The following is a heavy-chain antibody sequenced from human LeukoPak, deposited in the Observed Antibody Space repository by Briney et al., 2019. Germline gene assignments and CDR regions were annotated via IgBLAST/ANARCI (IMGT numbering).Heavy chain of an antibody. D-gene: IGHD3-22*01. J-gene: IGHJ5*02. CDR3: ARGAPFYYDSSGYSGWFDP. CDR2: IYYSGST. CDR1: GGSISSGSYY. V-gene: IGHV4-39*06. Sequence: KPSETLSLTCTVSGGSISSGSYYWGWIRQPPGKGLELIGTIYYSGSTYYNPSLKSRVTISVDTSKNQFPLKLSSVTAADTAVYYCARGAPFYYDSSGYSGWFDPWGQGTPVTVSS.